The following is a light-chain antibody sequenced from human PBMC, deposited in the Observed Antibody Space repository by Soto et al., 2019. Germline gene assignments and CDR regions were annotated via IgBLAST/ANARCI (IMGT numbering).Light chain of an antibody. CDR3: QQYNSYRA. V-gene: IGKV1-5*03. J-gene: IGKJ1*01. CDR1: QSINSW. CDR2: KAS. Sequence: DIQMTQSPSTLSASVGDRVTITCRASQSINSWLAWHQQKPGKAPKLLISKASSLQRGVPSRSSGSGSGTEFTLTISSLQPDDFATYYCQQYNSYRAFGQGTKVDIK.